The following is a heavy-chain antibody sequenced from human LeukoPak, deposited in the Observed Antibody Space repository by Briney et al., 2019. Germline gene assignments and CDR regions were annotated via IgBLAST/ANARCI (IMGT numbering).Heavy chain of an antibody. J-gene: IGHJ4*02. CDR2: VYHSGST. CDR1: GGSISSSYW. V-gene: IGHV4-4*02. D-gene: IGHD3-22*01. Sequence: SETLSLTCAVSGGSISSSYWWSWVRQPPGKGLEWIGEVYHSGSTNYNPSLKSRVTISVDKSKNQFSLKLSSVTAADTAVYYCARVPYYYDSSGGFDYWGQGTLVTVSS. CDR3: ARVPYYYDSSGGFDY.